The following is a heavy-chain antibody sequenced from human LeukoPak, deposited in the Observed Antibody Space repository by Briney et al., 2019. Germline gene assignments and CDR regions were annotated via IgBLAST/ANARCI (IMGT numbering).Heavy chain of an antibody. CDR1: GGSFSGYY. D-gene: IGHD1-14*01. Sequence: PSETLSLTCAVHGGSFSGYYWSWIRQPPGKGLEWIGEINHSGSTNYNPSLKSRVTISVDTSKNQFSLKLSSVTAADTAVYYCARGGPGIDYWGQGTLVTVSS. CDR3: ARGGPGIDY. V-gene: IGHV4-34*01. CDR2: INHSGST. J-gene: IGHJ4*02.